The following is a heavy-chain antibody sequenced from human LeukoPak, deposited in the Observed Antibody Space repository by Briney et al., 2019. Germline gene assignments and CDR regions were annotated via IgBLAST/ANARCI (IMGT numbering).Heavy chain of an antibody. J-gene: IGHJ4*02. V-gene: IGHV1-2*02. D-gene: IGHD5-18*01. CDR2: INPNSGGT. CDR3: ANSGSTSRYGYVDY. CDR1: AYTFTDYY. Sequence: ASVKVSCKASAYTFTDYYMHWVRQAPGQGLEWMGRINPNSGGTNYAQKFQGRVTMTRDTSISTAYMELTRLRSDDTAVYYCANSGSTSRYGYVDYWGQGNLVTVSS.